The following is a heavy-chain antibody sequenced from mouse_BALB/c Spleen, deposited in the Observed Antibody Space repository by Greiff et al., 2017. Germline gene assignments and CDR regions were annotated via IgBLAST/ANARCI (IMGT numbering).Heavy chain of an antibody. J-gene: IGHJ3*01. CDR2: IYPGSGST. CDR3: TRGGYDGSLWFAY. D-gene: IGHD2-3*01. Sequence: LKQPGSELVRPGASVKLSCKASGYTFTSYWMHWVKQRPGQGLEWIGNIYPGSGSTNYDEKFKSKATLTVDTSSSTAYMQLSSLTSEDSAVYYCTRGGYDGSLWFAYWGQGTLVTVSA. V-gene: IGHV1S22*01. CDR1: GYTFTSYW.